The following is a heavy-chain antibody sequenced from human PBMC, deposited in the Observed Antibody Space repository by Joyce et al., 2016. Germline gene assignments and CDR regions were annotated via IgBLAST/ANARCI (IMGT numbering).Heavy chain of an antibody. J-gene: IGHJ4*02. CDR2: ISYDGFNT. CDR3: AKDHSSGWYAVRTLGGPPGSH. CDR1: GFSFNSYG. V-gene: IGHV3-30*18. Sequence: QVQLVESGGGVVQPGRSLRLSCAASGFSFNSYGMHWVRQAPGKGLEWLAVISYDGFNTHYADSVKGRFTISRDNFKNTLHLEMNSLKTDDTAVYYCAKDHSSGWYAVRTLGGPPGSHWGQGTLVTVSS. D-gene: IGHD6-19*01.